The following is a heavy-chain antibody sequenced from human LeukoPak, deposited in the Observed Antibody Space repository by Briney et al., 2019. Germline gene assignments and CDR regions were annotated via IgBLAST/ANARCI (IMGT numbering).Heavy chain of an antibody. V-gene: IGHV4-59*01. CDR2: IYNSGSL. CDR3: ARDYFGAFDI. Sequence: SETLSLTCTVSGGSISGYYWSWIRQAPGKGLEWIGYIYNSGSLNYNPSLKSRVTIAVDTSENQFSLKLTSVTAADTAVYYCARDYFGAFDIWGQGTMVTVSS. J-gene: IGHJ3*02. D-gene: IGHD3-9*01. CDR1: GGSISGYY.